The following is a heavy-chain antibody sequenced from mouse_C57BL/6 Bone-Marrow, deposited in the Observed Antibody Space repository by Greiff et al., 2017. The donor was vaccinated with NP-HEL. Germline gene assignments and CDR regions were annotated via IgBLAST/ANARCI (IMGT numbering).Heavy chain of an antibody. V-gene: IGHV1-39*01. CDR1: GYSFTDYN. D-gene: IGHD2-5*01. CDR2: INPNYGTT. Sequence: LVESGPELVKPGASVKISCKASGYSFTDYNMNWVKQSNGKSLEWIGVINPNYGTTSYNQKFKGKATLTVDQSSSTAYMQLNSLTSEEAAVYYCVYSNSWFAYWGQGTLVTVSA. CDR3: VYSNSWFAY. J-gene: IGHJ3*01.